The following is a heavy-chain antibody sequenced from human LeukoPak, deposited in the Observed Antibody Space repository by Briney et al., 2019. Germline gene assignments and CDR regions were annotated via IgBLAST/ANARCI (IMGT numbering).Heavy chain of an antibody. CDR3: ARDRGSGWSYYYYGMDV. CDR2: ISSSSSYI. CDR1: GFTVSSYS. V-gene: IGHV3-21*01. J-gene: IGHJ6*02. D-gene: IGHD6-19*01. Sequence: GSLRLSCAASGFTVSSYSMNWVRQAPGKGLEWVSSISSSSSYIYYADSVKGRFTISRDNAKNSLYLQMNSLRAEDTAVYYCARDRGSGWSYYYYGMDVWGQGTTVTVSS.